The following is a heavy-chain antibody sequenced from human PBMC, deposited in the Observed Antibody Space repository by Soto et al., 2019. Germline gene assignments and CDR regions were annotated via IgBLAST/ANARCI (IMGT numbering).Heavy chain of an antibody. CDR1: GYTFTSYA. Sequence: ASVKVSCKAAGYTFTSYAMHWVSQAPGQRLEWMGWINAGNGNTKYSQKFQGRVTITRDTSASTAYVELSSLRSEDTAVYYCAREGGGYCSGGSCQVDYWGQGTLVTVSS. CDR3: AREGGGYCSGGSCQVDY. D-gene: IGHD2-15*01. J-gene: IGHJ4*02. CDR2: INAGNGNT. V-gene: IGHV1-3*01.